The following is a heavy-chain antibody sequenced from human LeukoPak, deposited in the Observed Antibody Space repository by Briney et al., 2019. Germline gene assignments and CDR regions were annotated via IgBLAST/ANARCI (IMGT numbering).Heavy chain of an antibody. D-gene: IGHD6-13*01. J-gene: IGHJ5*02. Sequence: PGGSLRLSCAASGFTFSSYAMSWVRQAPGKGLEWVANIKQDGSEKYYVDSVKGRFTISRDNAKNSLYLQMNSLRAEDTAVYYCARDYSSSWYDWFDPWGQGTLVTVSS. CDR3: ARDYSSSWYDWFDP. CDR2: IKQDGSEK. CDR1: GFTFSSYA. V-gene: IGHV3-7*01.